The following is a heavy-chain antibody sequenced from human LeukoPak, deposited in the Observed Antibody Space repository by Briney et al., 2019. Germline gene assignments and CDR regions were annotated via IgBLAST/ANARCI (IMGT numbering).Heavy chain of an antibody. V-gene: IGHV1-2*04. D-gene: IGHD4-11*01. CDR3: ARGSVGARSNYVGARHYYFDY. Sequence: ASVKVSCKASGYTFTGYYMHWVRQAPGQGLEWMGWINPNSGGTNYAQKFQGWVTMTRDTSISTAYMEPSRLRSDDTAVYYCARGSVGARSNYVGARHYYFDYWGQGTLVTVSS. CDR1: GYTFTGYY. CDR2: INPNSGGT. J-gene: IGHJ4*02.